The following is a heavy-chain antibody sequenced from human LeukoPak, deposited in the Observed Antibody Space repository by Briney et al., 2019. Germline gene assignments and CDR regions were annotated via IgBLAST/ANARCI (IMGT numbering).Heavy chain of an antibody. CDR2: IKQDGSEK. CDR3: AREDDFWSGYYSWFDP. V-gene: IGHV3-7*01. D-gene: IGHD3-3*01. CDR1: GFTFSSYW. J-gene: IGHJ5*02. Sequence: GGSLRLSCAAAGFTFSSYWTSWVRQAPGKGLEWVANIKQDGSEKYYVDSVKGRPTISRDNAKNSLYLQMNSLRAEDTAVYYCAREDDFWSGYYSWFDPWGQGTLVTVSS.